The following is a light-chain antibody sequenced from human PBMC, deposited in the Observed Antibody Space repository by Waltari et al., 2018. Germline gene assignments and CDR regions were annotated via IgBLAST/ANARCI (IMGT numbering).Light chain of an antibody. V-gene: IGKV3-11*01. CDR3: QQSYSTPPYT. Sequence: EIVLTQSPATLSLSPGERATLSCRARQSVRSYLAWYQQKLGQAPRLLIYDVSNRATGIPARFSGSGSGTDFTLTISSLEPEDFATYYCQQSYSTPPYTFGQGTKLEIK. CDR1: QSVRSY. CDR2: DVS. J-gene: IGKJ2*01.